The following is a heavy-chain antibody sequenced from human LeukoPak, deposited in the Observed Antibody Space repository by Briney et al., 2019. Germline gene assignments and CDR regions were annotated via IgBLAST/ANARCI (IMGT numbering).Heavy chain of an antibody. J-gene: IGHJ4*02. CDR1: GGSLSVYF. V-gene: IGHV4-34*01. CDR3: ARGYEGYLDY. Sequence: SETLSLTCSVSGGSLSVYFWTWIRQPPGKGLEWIGEINHIGRTNYNPSLKSRGTISLDLSKNQFSLSLTSVAAADTAVYYCARGYEGYLDYWGQGILVTVSS. D-gene: IGHD3-3*01. CDR2: INHIGRT.